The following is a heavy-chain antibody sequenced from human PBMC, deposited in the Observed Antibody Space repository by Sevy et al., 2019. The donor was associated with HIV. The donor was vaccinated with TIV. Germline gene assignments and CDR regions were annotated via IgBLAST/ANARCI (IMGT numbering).Heavy chain of an antibody. CDR2: ILYDGSNK. Sequence: GGSLRLSYAASGFTFSSYGMLWVRQAPGKGLEWVTSILYDGSNKYYADSLKGRFTISRDNSKNMLYLQMNSLRVEDTAIYYCARGLAALPGYYYGLDVWGQGTTVTVSS. CDR1: GFTFSSYG. D-gene: IGHD6-6*01. V-gene: IGHV3-30*03. J-gene: IGHJ6*02. CDR3: ARGLAALPGYYYGLDV.